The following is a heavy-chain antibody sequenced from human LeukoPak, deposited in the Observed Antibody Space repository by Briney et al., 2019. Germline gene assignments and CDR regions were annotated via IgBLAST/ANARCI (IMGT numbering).Heavy chain of an antibody. D-gene: IGHD4-11*01. CDR3: ARYTAVPSAYKWFDS. Sequence: PSETLSLPCAVYGGSFSGYYWSWIRQPPGKGLEWIGEINHSGRTNYNPSLKSRATISVDTSQNQFSLKLSSVTGADTAVYYCARYTAVPSAYKWFDSWGQGILVTVSS. J-gene: IGHJ5*01. CDR2: INHSGRT. V-gene: IGHV4-34*01. CDR1: GGSFSGYY.